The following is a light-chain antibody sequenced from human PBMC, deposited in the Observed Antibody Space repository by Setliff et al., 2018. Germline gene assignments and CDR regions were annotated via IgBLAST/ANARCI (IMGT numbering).Light chain of an antibody. CDR2: EVS. V-gene: IGLV2-14*01. CDR1: SSDVGYYNY. Sequence: QSVLPQPASVSGSPGQSITISCTGTSSDVGYYNYVSWYQQHPGKAPKLMIYEVSNRPSGVSNRFSGSKSGNTASLTISGLQAEDEADYYCSSYTSSSTRVFGTGTRSPS. CDR3: SSYTSSSTRV. J-gene: IGLJ1*01.